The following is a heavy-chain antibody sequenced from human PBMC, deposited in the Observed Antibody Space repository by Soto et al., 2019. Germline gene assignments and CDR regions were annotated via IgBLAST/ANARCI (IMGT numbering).Heavy chain of an antibody. CDR1: GFTFSSYT. D-gene: IGHD1-26*01. V-gene: IGHV3-23*01. Sequence: ELQLLESGGGLVQPGGSLRLSCAASGFTFSSYTMSWVRQAPGKGLEWVSGISGSGGSIYYADSVKGRFTISRDNSKNTVYLQTNSPRAEDAAVYYCAEGGLVGALPGYWGQGTLVIVSS. CDR2: ISGSGGSI. J-gene: IGHJ4*02. CDR3: AEGGLVGALPGY.